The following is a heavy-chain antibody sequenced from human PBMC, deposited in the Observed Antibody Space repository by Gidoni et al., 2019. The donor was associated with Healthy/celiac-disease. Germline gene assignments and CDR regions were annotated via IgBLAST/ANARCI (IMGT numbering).Heavy chain of an antibody. J-gene: IGHJ5*02. Sequence: QVQLVESGGGVVQPGRSLILSCAASGFTFSSYGMHWVRQAPGKGLEWVAVIWYDGSNKYYADSVKGRFTISRDNSKNTLYLQMNSLRAEDTAVYYCARGLAAAGPNWFDPWGQGTLVTVSS. CDR3: ARGLAAAGPNWFDP. CDR1: GFTFSSYG. V-gene: IGHV3-33*01. D-gene: IGHD6-13*01. CDR2: IWYDGSNK.